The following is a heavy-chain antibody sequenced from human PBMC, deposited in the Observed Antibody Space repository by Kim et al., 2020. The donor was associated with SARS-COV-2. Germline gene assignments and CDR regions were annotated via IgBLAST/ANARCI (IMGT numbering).Heavy chain of an antibody. D-gene: IGHD6-13*01. CDR3: ARIQQLENYYYYYTMDV. CDR1: GFTFSSYE. J-gene: IGHJ6*02. Sequence: GGSLRLSCAASGFTFSSYEMNWVRQAPGKGLEWVSYISSSGTTIYYADSVKGRFTISRDNAKNSLYLQMNSLRAEDAAVYYCARIQQLENYYYYYTMDVWGQGTTVTVSS. V-gene: IGHV3-48*03. CDR2: ISSSGTTI.